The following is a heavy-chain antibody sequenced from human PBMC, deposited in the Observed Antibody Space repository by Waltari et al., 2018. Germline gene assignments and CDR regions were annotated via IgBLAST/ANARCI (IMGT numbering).Heavy chain of an antibody. J-gene: IGHJ6*03. D-gene: IGHD7-27*01. CDR3: ARHELGISQYYYNMYV. CDR1: GGSFGGYG. CDR2: IIPMFGIP. V-gene: IGHV1-69*12. Sequence: VQLVQSGGEVKTPGSSVKVSCKASGGSFGGYGISWWRQAPGQGLECMGVIIPMFGIPDFSQKFQDRLTITADESTNTAYMELSSLTSEDTAIYYCARHELGISQYYYNMYVWGQGTTVTISS.